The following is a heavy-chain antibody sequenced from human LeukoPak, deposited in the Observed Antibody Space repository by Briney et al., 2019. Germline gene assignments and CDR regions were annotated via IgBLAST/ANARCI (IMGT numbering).Heavy chain of an antibody. D-gene: IGHD4-17*01. Sequence: SETLSLTCTVSRGSISSYYWSWIRQPAGKGLEWIGRIYTTGSINYNPSLKSRVTTSVDTSKNQFSLKLSSVTAADTAVYYCARDFGDSFFQHWGQGTLVTVSS. CDR3: ARDFGDSFFQH. CDR1: RGSISSYY. CDR2: IYTTGSI. J-gene: IGHJ1*01. V-gene: IGHV4-4*07.